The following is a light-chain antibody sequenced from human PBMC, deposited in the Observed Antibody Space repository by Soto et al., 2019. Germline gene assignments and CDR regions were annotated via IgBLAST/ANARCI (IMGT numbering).Light chain of an antibody. J-gene: IGKJ4*01. CDR1: QSVSSSY. V-gene: IGKV3-20*01. Sequence: EIVLTQSPGTLSLSPGERATLSCRASQSVSSSYLAWYQQKPGQAPRLLIYGASSRATGIPDRFSGSGSGTDFTLTISRLEPEDFAVYYCQLYGSSFTFGGGTKVEIK. CDR2: GAS. CDR3: QLYGSSFT.